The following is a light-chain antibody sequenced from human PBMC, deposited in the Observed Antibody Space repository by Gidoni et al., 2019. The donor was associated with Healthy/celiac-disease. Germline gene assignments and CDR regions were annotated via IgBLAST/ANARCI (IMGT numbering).Light chain of an antibody. CDR2: LGS. J-gene: IGKJ2*01. CDR1: QSLLHSNGYNY. Sequence: DLVMTQSPLPLPVTPGEPASISCRSSQSLLHSNGYNYLDWYLQKPGQSPQLLIYLGSNRASGVPDRFSGSGSGTDFTLKISRVEAEDVGVYYCMQALQTPRTFGQGTKLEIK. CDR3: MQALQTPRT. V-gene: IGKV2-28*01.